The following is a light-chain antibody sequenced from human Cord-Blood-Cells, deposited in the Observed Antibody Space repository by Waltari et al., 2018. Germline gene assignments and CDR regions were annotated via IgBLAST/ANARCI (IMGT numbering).Light chain of an antibody. CDR1: QSVLYSSNNKNY. V-gene: IGKV4-1*01. CDR3: QQYYSTPWT. J-gene: IGKJ1*01. CDR2: WAS. Sequence: QSVLYSSNNKNYLAWYQQKPGQPHKLLIYWASTRESGVPDRFSGSGSGTDFTLTISSLQAEDVAVYYCQQYYSTPWTFGQGTKVEIK.